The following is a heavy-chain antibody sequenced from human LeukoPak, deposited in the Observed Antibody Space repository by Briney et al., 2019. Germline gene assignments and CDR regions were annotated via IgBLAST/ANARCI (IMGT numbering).Heavy chain of an antibody. V-gene: IGHV1-2*02. Sequence: ASVRVSCKASEDSFTGYYIHWVRQAPGQGPEWMGWINPHNGGAKYADRLQGRVTMTRDTSIGTAYMELSRLRSDDTAFYYCARGGAGSAYYGWDFFRFDYWGQGTLVTVSS. CDR2: INPHNGGA. CDR1: EDSFTGYY. CDR3: ARGGAGSAYYGWDFFRFDY. D-gene: IGHD4-17*01. J-gene: IGHJ4*02.